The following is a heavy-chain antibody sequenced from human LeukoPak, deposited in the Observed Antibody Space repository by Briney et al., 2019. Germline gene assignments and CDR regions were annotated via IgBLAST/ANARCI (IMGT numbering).Heavy chain of an antibody. CDR3: AREYYDFWSGYRGYYFDY. CDR1: GFTFSSYW. CDR2: IKQDGSEK. J-gene: IGHJ4*02. D-gene: IGHD3-3*01. Sequence: PGGSLRLSCAASGFTFSSYWMSWVRQAPGKGLEWVANIKQDGSEKYYVDSVKGRFTISRDNAKNSLYLQMNSLRAEDTAVYYCAREYYDFWSGYRGYYFDYWGQGTLVTVSS. V-gene: IGHV3-7*01.